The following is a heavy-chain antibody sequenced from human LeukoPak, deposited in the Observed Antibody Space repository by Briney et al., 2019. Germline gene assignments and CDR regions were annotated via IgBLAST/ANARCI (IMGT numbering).Heavy chain of an antibody. Sequence: GGSLRLSCAASGFIFSSYWMHWVRHAPGKGLAWVSRINTDGSSTSYADSVKGRFTISRDNAKNTLYLQMNSLRAEDTAVYYCARSSGYYPGAFDIWGQGTMVTVSS. CDR2: INTDGSST. CDR1: GFIFSSYW. J-gene: IGHJ3*02. CDR3: ARSSGYYPGAFDI. D-gene: IGHD3-22*01. V-gene: IGHV3-74*01.